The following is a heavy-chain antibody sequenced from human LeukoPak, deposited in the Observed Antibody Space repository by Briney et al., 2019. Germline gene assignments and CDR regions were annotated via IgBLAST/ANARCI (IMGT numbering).Heavy chain of an antibody. CDR3: ARTYDQASHRGDDYFDY. Sequence: ASVKVSCKASGYTFTGYYMHWVRQAPGQGLEWVGWINPNSGGTNYAQKFQGRVTMTRDTSISTAYMELSRLRSDDTAVYYCARTYDQASHRGDDYFDYWGQGTLFTVSS. CDR1: GYTFTGYY. D-gene: IGHD5-12*01. J-gene: IGHJ4*02. CDR2: INPNSGGT. V-gene: IGHV1-2*02.